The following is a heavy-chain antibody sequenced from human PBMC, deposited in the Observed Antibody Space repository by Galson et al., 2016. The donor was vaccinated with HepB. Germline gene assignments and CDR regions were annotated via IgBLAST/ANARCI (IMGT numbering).Heavy chain of an antibody. CDR3: AARGNSWPYY. Sequence: FSTSAVQWVRQARGQHLEWIGWIVAGNGDTKYAQKFQERVTITRDMSTRTAYMELSSLTSEDTAVYYCAARGNSWPYYWGQGTLITVSS. CDR1: FSTSA. CDR2: IVAGNGDT. V-gene: IGHV1-58*01. J-gene: IGHJ4*02. D-gene: IGHD6-13*01.